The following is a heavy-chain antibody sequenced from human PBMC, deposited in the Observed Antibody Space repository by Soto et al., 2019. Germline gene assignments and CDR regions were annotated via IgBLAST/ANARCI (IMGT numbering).Heavy chain of an antibody. CDR1: GYTFTSYY. Sequence: GASVKVSCKASGYTFTSYYMHWVRQAPGQGLEWMGIINPSGGSTSYAQKFQGRVTMTRDTSTSTVYMELSSLRSEDTAVYYCARESLVDTAMVVLDYWGQGTLVTVSS. CDR2: INPSGGST. D-gene: IGHD5-18*01. CDR3: ARESLVDTAMVVLDY. J-gene: IGHJ4*02. V-gene: IGHV1-46*03.